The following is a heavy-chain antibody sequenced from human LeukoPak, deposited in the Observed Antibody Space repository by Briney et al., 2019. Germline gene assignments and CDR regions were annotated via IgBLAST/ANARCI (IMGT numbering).Heavy chain of an antibody. CDR2: IYTSGST. V-gene: IGHV4-4*07. CDR1: GGSISSYY. Sequence: SETLPLTCTVSGGSISSYYWSWIRQPAGKGLEWIGRIYTSGSTNYNPSLKSRVTMSVDTSKDQFYLKLSSVTAADTAVYYCARKRDWGNAFDIWGQGTMVTVSS. CDR3: ARKRDWGNAFDI. D-gene: IGHD3-16*01. J-gene: IGHJ3*02.